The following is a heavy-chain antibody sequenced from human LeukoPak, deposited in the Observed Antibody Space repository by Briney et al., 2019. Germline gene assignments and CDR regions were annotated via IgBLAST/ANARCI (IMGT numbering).Heavy chain of an antibody. CDR3: ARDPTAAGKGAWFDP. CDR2: IYYSGST. D-gene: IGHD6-13*01. V-gene: IGHV4-39*02. Sequence: SETLSLTCTVSGGSISSSGYYWGWIRQPPGKGLEWIGSIYYSGSTYYNPSLKSRVTISVDTSKNQFSLKLSSVAAADTAVYYCARDPTAAGKGAWFDPWGQRTVVTVSS. J-gene: IGHJ5*02. CDR1: GGSISSSGYY.